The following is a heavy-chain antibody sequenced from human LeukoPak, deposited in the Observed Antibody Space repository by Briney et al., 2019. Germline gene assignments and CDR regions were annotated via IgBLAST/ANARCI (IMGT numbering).Heavy chain of an antibody. CDR1: RFTFSSYA. Sequence: GRSLRLSCAASRFTFSSYAMHWVRQAPGKGLEWVAVIWYDGSNKHYADSVKGRFTISRDNSKNTLYLQMNSLRAKDTAVYYCARSGSGSYAFDIWGQGTMVTISS. J-gene: IGHJ3*02. D-gene: IGHD3-10*01. CDR2: IWYDGSNK. CDR3: ARSGSGSYAFDI. V-gene: IGHV3-33*01.